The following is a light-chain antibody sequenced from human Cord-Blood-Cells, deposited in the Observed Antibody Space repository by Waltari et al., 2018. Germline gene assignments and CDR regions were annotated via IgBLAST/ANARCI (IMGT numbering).Light chain of an antibody. CDR3: QQYNSYSPVYT. Sequence: DIQMTQSPSTLSASLGDRVTITCRASQSISSWLAWYQQKPGKAPKLLIYDASSLESGVPSMVSGSGAGTEFTLTISSLQPDDFATYYCQQYNSYSPVYTFGQGTKLEIK. CDR2: DAS. CDR1: QSISSW. V-gene: IGKV1-5*01. J-gene: IGKJ2*01.